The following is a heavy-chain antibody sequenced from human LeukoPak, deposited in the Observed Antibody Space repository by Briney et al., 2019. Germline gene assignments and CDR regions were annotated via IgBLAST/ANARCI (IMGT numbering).Heavy chain of an antibody. CDR1: GGSISSSSYY. V-gene: IGHV4-39*01. CDR2: IYYSGST. Sequence: SETLSLTCTVSGGSISSSSYYWGWLRQPPGKGLEWIGSIYYSGSTFYNPSLKSRVTISVDTSKNQFSLKLSSVTAADTAVYYCARHDYGDSRDAFDIWGQGTMVTVSS. J-gene: IGHJ3*02. D-gene: IGHD4-17*01. CDR3: ARHDYGDSRDAFDI.